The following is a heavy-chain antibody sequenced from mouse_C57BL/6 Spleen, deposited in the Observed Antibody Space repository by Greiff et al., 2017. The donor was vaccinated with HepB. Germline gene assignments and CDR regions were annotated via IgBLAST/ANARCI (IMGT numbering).Heavy chain of an antibody. J-gene: IGHJ4*01. V-gene: IGHV5-6*01. CDR3: ARQITTVVAKGYAMDY. CDR1: GFTFSSYG. D-gene: IGHD1-1*01. CDR2: ISSGGSYT. Sequence: EVQLQQSGGDLVKPGGSLKLSCAASGFTFSSYGMSWVRQTPDKRLEWVATISSGGSYTYYPDSVKGRFTISRDNAKNTLYLQMSSLKSEDTAMYYCARQITTVVAKGYAMDYWGQGTSVTVSS.